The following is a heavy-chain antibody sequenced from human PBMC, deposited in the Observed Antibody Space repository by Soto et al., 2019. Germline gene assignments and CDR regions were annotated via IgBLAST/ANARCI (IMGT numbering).Heavy chain of an antibody. CDR2: LSGSGGST. Sequence: GGSLRVSCAASGFTFSSYAMSWVRQAPWKGLEWVSALSGSGGSTYYADSVKGRFTISRDNSKNTLYLQMNSLRAEDTAVYYCAKDHLSSGYCYRYWCQGTLVTVSS. V-gene: IGHV3-23*01. D-gene: IGHD3-22*01. CDR1: GFTFSSYA. J-gene: IGHJ4*02. CDR3: AKDHLSSGYCYRY.